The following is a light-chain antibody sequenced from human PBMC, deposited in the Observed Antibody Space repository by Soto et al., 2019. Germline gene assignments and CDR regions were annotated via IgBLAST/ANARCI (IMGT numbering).Light chain of an antibody. CDR2: EDK. CDR1: RGSIASNY. J-gene: IGLJ2*01. V-gene: IGLV6-57*04. CDR3: QSYDSSTVV. Sequence: FMLTQPHSVSEAPGNTVTISCTRSRGSIASNYVQWYQQRPGSAPTTVSYEDKQRPSVVPDRFSGSTDGSSNSASLTISGLQTEDEGDYYCQSYDSSTVVFGGGTKLTVL.